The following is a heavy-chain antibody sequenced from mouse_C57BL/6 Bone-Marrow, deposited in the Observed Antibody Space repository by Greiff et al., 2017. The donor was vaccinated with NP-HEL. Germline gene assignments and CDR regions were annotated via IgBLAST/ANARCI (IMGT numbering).Heavy chain of an antibody. J-gene: IGHJ2*01. CDR1: GFTFSSYA. Sequence: DVKLVESGGGLVKPGGSLKLSCAASGFTFSSYAMSWVRQTPEKRLEWVATISDGGSYTYYPDNVKGRFTISRDTAKNNLYLQMSHLKSEDTAMYYCTRARSGTGDYGGRGTTLTVSS. D-gene: IGHD1-3*01. V-gene: IGHV5-4*03. CDR3: TRARSGTGDY. CDR2: ISDGGSYT.